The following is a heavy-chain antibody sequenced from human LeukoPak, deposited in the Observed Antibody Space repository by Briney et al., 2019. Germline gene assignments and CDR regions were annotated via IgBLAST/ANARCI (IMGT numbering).Heavy chain of an antibody. Sequence: SETLSLTCTVSGGSISSYYWSWIRQPPGKGLEWIGYIHDSGTTNYNPSLKSRVTISVDTSKNQFSLKLSSVTAADTAVYYCARDYAPGNGPNYFDYWGQGTLVTVSS. CDR1: GGSISSYY. CDR3: ARDYAPGNGPNYFDY. V-gene: IGHV4-59*12. D-gene: IGHD2-8*01. J-gene: IGHJ4*02. CDR2: IHDSGTT.